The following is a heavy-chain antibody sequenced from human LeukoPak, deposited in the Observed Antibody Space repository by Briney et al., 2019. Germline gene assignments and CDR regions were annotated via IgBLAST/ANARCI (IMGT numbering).Heavy chain of an antibody. CDR2: ISYDGSNK. V-gene: IGHV3-30*04. CDR3: ARDGNYGDYAVAFDY. Sequence: GRSLRLSCAASGFTFSSYAMHWVRQAPGKGLEWVAVISYDGSNKYYADSVKGRFTISRDNSKNTLYLRMNSLRAEDTAVYYCARDGNYGDYAVAFDYWGQGTLVTVSS. CDR1: GFTFSSYA. D-gene: IGHD4-17*01. J-gene: IGHJ4*02.